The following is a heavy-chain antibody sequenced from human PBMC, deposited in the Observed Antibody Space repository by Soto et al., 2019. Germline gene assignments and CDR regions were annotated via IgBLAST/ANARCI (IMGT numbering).Heavy chain of an antibody. J-gene: IGHJ6*03. CDR2: IYPGDSDT. CDR1: GYSFTSYW. V-gene: IGHV5-51*01. Sequence: GESLKISCKGSGYSFTSYWIGWVRQMPGKGLEWMGIIYPGDSDTRYSPSFQGQVTISADKSISTAYLQWSSLMASDTAMYYCARHVERVVPAADPRGDYYYYYYMDVWGNGTTVTVSS. D-gene: IGHD2-2*01. CDR3: ARHVERVVPAADPRGDYYYYYYMDV.